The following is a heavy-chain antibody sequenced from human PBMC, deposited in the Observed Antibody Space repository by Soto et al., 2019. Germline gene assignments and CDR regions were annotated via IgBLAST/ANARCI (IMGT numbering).Heavy chain of an antibody. D-gene: IGHD2-21*02. J-gene: IGHJ4*02. V-gene: IGHV1-46*01. CDR1: GCPFPGYF. Sequence: GASVKVSGETSGCPFPGYFIHWVRQAPGHGLEWMGIISLYHHSTSYAQKFQGRLTVTADTSTTTVYMDLSSLTSEDSAVYWCARELYSCGGDCPYYMDYWGQGTLVTVSS. CDR2: ISLYHHST. CDR3: ARELYSCGGDCPYYMDY.